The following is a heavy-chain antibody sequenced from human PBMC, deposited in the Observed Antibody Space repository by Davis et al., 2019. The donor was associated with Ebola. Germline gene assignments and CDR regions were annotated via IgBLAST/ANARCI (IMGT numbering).Heavy chain of an antibody. V-gene: IGHV3-11*01. CDR3: ARSLVGATYLSVYYYCGMVV. CDR2: ISSCGSTR. CDR1: GFTLSNYY. D-gene: IGHD1-26*01. Sequence: GGSLRLSCAASGFTLSNYYMSCIRQAPGKGLEWVSYISSCGSTRSHADSVKGRFTISRDNATNSRYLQMNSLGAEDTAVYYCARSLVGATYLSVYYYCGMVVRGQGTTVTVSS. J-gene: IGHJ6*02.